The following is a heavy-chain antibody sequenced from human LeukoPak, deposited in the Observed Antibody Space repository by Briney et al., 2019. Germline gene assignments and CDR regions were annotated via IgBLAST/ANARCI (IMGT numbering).Heavy chain of an antibody. D-gene: IGHD5-18*01. Sequence: PGGSLRLSCAASGFTFSSYVMHWVRQAPGKGLEWVAIISYDGSNEYYADSVKGRFTISRDNSKNTLYLQMNSLRAEDTAVYYCAGSWIQPWTDAFDIWGQGTMVTVSS. V-gene: IGHV3-30*04. CDR2: ISYDGSNE. CDR3: AGSWIQPWTDAFDI. CDR1: GFTFSSYV. J-gene: IGHJ3*02.